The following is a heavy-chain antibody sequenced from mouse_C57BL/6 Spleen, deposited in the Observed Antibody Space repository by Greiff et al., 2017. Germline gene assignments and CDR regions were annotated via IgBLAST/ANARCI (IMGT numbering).Heavy chain of an antibody. J-gene: IGHJ3*01. CDR2: ISSGSSTI. CDR1: GFTFSDYG. Sequence: EVKLMESGGGLVKPGGSLKLSCAASGFTFSDYGMHWVRQAPEKGLEWVAYISSGSSTIYYADTVKGRFTISRDNAKNTLFLQMTSLRSEDTAMYYCANYYDYDEGFAYWGQGTLVTVSA. V-gene: IGHV5-17*01. CDR3: ANYYDYDEGFAY. D-gene: IGHD2-4*01.